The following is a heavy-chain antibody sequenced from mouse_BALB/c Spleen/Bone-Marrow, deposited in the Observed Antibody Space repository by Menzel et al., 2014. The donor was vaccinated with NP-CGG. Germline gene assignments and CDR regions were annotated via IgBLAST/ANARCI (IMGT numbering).Heavy chain of an antibody. Sequence: DVQLQESGAELVKPWASVKLSCTASGFNIKDTYIHWVKQRPEQGLEWIGRIDPANGNTKYDPKFQGKATITADTSSNTAYLQFSSLTSEDTAVYYCAEITTAAYYVMDYWGQGTSVTVSS. CDR1: GFNIKDTY. CDR3: AEITTAAYYVMDY. CDR2: IDPANGNT. J-gene: IGHJ4*01. V-gene: IGHV14-3*02. D-gene: IGHD1-2*01.